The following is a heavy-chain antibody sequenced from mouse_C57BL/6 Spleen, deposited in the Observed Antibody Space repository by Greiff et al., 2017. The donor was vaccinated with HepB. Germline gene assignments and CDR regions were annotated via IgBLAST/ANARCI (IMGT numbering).Heavy chain of an antibody. D-gene: IGHD2-13*01. Sequence: VQLQQSGAELVRPGASVKLSCTASGFNIKDDYMHWVKQRPEQGLEWIGWIDPENGDTEYASKFQGKATITADTSSNTTYLQLSSLTSEDSAVYYCTKVYYDDPGYWGQGTTLTVSS. CDR3: TKVYYDDPGY. V-gene: IGHV14-4*01. CDR1: GFNIKDDY. J-gene: IGHJ2*01. CDR2: IDPENGDT.